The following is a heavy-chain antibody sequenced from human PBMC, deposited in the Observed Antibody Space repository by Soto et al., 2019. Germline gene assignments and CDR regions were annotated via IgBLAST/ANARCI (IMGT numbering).Heavy chain of an antibody. CDR2: ISSSGSTI. J-gene: IGHJ3*02. D-gene: IGHD6-19*01. CDR1: GYTFSDYY. Sequence: QVQLVESGGGLVKPGGSLRLSCAAAGYTFSDYYMSWIRQAPGKGLEWVSYISSSGSTIYYADSVKGRFTISRDNAKNSLYLQMNSLRAEDTAVYYCARDGYSSGWYAEHDAFDIWGQGTMVTVSS. CDR3: ARDGYSSGWYAEHDAFDI. V-gene: IGHV3-11*01.